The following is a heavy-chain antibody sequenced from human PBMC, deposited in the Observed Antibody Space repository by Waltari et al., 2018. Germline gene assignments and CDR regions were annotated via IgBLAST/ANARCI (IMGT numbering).Heavy chain of an antibody. CDR3: TRGIKRGYSSGPENFDY. J-gene: IGHJ4*02. CDR1: GHTFTTFS. CDR2: INAGNGDR. D-gene: IGHD5-18*01. V-gene: IGHV1-3*01. Sequence: QVQLVQSGATVKHSGASVKVSCKASGHTFTTFSTYSVRQAPGQRLEWMGWINAGNGDRKYSQKFQGRLTFTRDTSANTAYMDLSSLRSEDTAVYYCTRGIKRGYSSGPENFDYWGQGALVTVSS.